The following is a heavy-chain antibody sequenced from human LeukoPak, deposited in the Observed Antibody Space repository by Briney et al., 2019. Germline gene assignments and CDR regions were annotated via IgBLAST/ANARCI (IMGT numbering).Heavy chain of an antibody. CDR1: GGSFSVYY. CDR2: INHSGVT. D-gene: IGHD3-3*02. J-gene: IGHJ4*02. V-gene: IGHV4-34*01. CDR3: ALDISGGGY. Sequence: SETLSLTCAVYGGSFSVYYWHCIRQPPGKGLECIGEINHSGVTNYNPSLESRVTISVDTSKNQFSLKMRSVTAADTAVYYCALDISGGGYWGQGTMVTVSS.